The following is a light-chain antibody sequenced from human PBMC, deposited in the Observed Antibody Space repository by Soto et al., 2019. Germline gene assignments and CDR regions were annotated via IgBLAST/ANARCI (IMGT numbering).Light chain of an antibody. Sequence: DIQMTQSPSSMSASVGDRVTITCRASQSISAYLNWYQQKPGKAPKLLIYAASSLQSGVPSRFSGSGSGTDFILTISSLQPEDFATYYCQESYSTPSVTFGPGTKVDIK. V-gene: IGKV1-39*01. CDR2: AAS. CDR3: QESYSTPSVT. J-gene: IGKJ3*01. CDR1: QSISAY.